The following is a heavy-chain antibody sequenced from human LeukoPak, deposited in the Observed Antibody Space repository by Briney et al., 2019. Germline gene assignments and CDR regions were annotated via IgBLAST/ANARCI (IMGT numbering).Heavy chain of an antibody. CDR1: GGSISSSNYY. V-gene: IGHV4-39*07. D-gene: IGHD2-21*01. CDR3: ARDPEPIVVVIADSQTLFDY. J-gene: IGHJ4*02. CDR2: IYHSGST. Sequence: SETLSLTCTVSGGSISSSNYYWGWIRQPPGKGLEWIGSIYHSGSTYYNPSLKSRVTISVDTSKNQFSLKLSSVTAADTAVYYCARDPEPIVVVIADSQTLFDYWGQGTLVTVSS.